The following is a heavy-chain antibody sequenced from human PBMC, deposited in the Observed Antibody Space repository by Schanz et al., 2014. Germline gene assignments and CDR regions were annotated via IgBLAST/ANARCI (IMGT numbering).Heavy chain of an antibody. V-gene: IGHV4-59*12. CDR2: MYYSGGT. Sequence: QVPLQESGPGLVKPSETLSLTCTVSGGSISSYYWSWIRQPPGKGLEWIGYMYYSGGTNYNPSLNSRVTISVDTSKTQISLKVPSVTPADTAVYDCSRGVVGSGYRQQYYFDHWGQGTLVTVSS. J-gene: IGHJ4*02. CDR3: SRGVVGSGYRQQYYFDH. CDR1: GGSISSYY. D-gene: IGHD3-3*01.